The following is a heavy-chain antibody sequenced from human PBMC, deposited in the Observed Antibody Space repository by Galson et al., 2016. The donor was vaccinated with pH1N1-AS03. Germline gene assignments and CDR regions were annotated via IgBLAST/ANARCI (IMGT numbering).Heavy chain of an antibody. CDR3: AKWSYRFDSSGYVGYFDL. J-gene: IGHJ2*01. CDR1: GFSFSSYA. V-gene: IGHV3-23*01. Sequence: SLRLSCAASGFSFSSYATSWVRQAPGKGLEWVSSISGSGATTNYADSVRGRFTISRDTSKKTMHLQMNSLRVEDTAIYYCAKWSYRFDSSGYVGYFDLWGRGTLVTVS. D-gene: IGHD3-22*01. CDR2: ISGSGATT.